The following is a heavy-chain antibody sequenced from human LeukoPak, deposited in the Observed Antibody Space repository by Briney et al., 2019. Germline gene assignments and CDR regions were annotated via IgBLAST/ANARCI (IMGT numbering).Heavy chain of an antibody. D-gene: IGHD2-2*01. V-gene: IGHV1-18*01. Sequence: ASVKVSCKASGYTFTSYGISWVRQAPGQGLEWMGWISAYNGNTNYAQKLQGRVTMTTDTSTSTAYMELRSLRSDDTAVYYCAREPPPLGYCSSTSCYGALDIWGQGTMVTVSS. CDR2: ISAYNGNT. J-gene: IGHJ3*02. CDR3: AREPPPLGYCSSTSCYGALDI. CDR1: GYTFTSYG.